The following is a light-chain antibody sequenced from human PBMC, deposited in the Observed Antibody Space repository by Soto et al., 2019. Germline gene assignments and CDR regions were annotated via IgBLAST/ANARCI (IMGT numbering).Light chain of an antibody. Sequence: QSVLTQPASVSGSPGQSTTISCSGTNSDIGAYDYVSWYQQHPGKPPKLMIYNVNNRPSGVSYRFSGSKSANTASLTISGLQTEDEADYYCLSHTTRRIYVFGPGTKVTVL. V-gene: IGLV2-14*03. J-gene: IGLJ1*01. CDR1: NSDIGAYDY. CDR3: LSHTTRRIYV. CDR2: NVN.